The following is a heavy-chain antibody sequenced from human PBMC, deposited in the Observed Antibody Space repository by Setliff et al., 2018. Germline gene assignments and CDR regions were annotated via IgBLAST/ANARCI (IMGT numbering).Heavy chain of an antibody. D-gene: IGHD2-21*02. Sequence: ASVKVSCKASGYTFNSYGISWGRQAPGQGLEWMGWISCYDGNTRYARKIQGRVTMTTDTSTTTAYMELRSMTSDDTAVYYCARGRPCGGDCSTGVAGPYYFDHWGQGTLVTVSS. V-gene: IGHV1-18*01. J-gene: IGHJ4*02. CDR2: ISCYDGNT. CDR1: GYTFNSYG. CDR3: ARGRPCGGDCSTGVAGPYYFDH.